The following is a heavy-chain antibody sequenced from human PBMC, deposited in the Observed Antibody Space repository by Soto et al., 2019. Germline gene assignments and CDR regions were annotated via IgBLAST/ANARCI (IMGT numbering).Heavy chain of an antibody. V-gene: IGHV3-33*01. D-gene: IGHD2-21*02. J-gene: IGHJ4*02. Sequence: GGSLRLSCAASGFTFSNYGMHWVRQAPGKGLEWVAVIWYDGSNRYYAGSVKGRFTISRDSSKNTLYLQMNSLRVEDTAVYYCARQGVYCSGDCYQDYWGQGTLVTVSS. CDR1: GFTFSNYG. CDR3: ARQGVYCSGDCYQDY. CDR2: IWYDGSNR.